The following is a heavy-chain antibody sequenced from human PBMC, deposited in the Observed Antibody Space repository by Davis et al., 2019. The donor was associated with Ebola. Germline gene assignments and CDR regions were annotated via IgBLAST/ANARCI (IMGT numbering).Heavy chain of an antibody. J-gene: IGHJ1*01. Sequence: GESLKISCAASGFMFEKYGMSWVRQTPGKGLEWVSHINWNGGSTSHSDSVKGRFTISRDNAKNSLYLQMNSLRAEDTAVYYCARDRGYNYGIEYFQHWGQGTLVTVSS. D-gene: IGHD5-18*01. CDR1: GFMFEKYG. V-gene: IGHV3-20*04. CDR3: ARDRGYNYGIEYFQH. CDR2: INWNGGST.